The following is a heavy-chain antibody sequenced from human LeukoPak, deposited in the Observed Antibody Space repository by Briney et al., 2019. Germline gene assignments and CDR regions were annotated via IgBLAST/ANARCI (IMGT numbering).Heavy chain of an antibody. CDR1: GFTFSSYG. Sequence: GGSLRLSCAASGFTFSSYGMTWVRQAPGKGLEWVSGISGSGGSTYYADSVKGRFTISRDNSKNRVYLQMDSLRFEDAAVYYCAQDLAYIRFDNGGQGTLVTVSS. D-gene: IGHD1-1*01. CDR3: AQDLAYIRFDN. CDR2: ISGSGGST. J-gene: IGHJ4*02. V-gene: IGHV3-23*01.